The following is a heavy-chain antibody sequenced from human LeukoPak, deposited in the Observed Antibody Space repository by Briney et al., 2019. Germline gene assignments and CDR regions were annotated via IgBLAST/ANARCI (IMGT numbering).Heavy chain of an antibody. J-gene: IGHJ4*02. CDR2: ISYDGSNE. V-gene: IGHV3-30*18. CDR3: AKDMSSGWRTGVFDY. Sequence: GRSVRLSCAASGFTFSSYGMHWVRQAPGKGLEWVADISYDGSNEYYADSVKGRFTISRDNSKNTLYLQMNSLRAEDTAVYYCAKDMSSGWRTGVFDYWGQGTLVTVSS. CDR1: GFTFSSYG. D-gene: IGHD6-19*01.